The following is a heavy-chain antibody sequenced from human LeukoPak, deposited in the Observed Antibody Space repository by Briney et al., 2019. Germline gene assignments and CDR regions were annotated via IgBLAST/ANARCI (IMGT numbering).Heavy chain of an antibody. CDR1: GFTFTSCT. CDR3: ARDAGTARDRADYFDH. J-gene: IGHJ4*02. D-gene: IGHD1-1*01. Sequence: GRSLRLSCAASGFTFTSCTMDWVRQAPGKEPEWVALISSDGSSKYYADSVKGRFTISRDNSKNTVYLQMNSLRPEDTAVYYCARDAGTARDRADYFDHWGQGTLVTVSS. V-gene: IGHV3-30-3*01. CDR2: ISSDGSSK.